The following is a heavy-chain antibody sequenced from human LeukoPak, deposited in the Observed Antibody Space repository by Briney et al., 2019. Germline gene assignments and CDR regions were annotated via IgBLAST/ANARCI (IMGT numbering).Heavy chain of an antibody. V-gene: IGHV3-30*04. CDR2: ISYDGSNK. Sequence: PGRSLRLSCAASGFTFSSYAMHWVRQAPGKGLEWVAVISYDGSNKYYADSVKGRFTISRDNSKNTLYLQTNSLRAEDTAVYYCARGLGVVVTHFDYWGQGTLVTVSS. CDR1: GFTFSSYA. J-gene: IGHJ4*02. D-gene: IGHD2-21*02. CDR3: ARGLGVVVTHFDY.